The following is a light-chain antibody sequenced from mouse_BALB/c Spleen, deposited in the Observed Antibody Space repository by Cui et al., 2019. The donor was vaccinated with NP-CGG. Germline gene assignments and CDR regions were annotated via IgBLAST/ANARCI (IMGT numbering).Light chain of an antibody. CDR1: TGAVTTSNY. J-gene: IGLJ1*01. CDR2: GTN. CDR3: ALWYSNHWV. V-gene: IGLV1*01. Sequence: HALVSQESALTTSPGETVTLTCRSSTGAVTTSNYANWVQEKPDHLFTGLIGGTNNRAPGVPARFSGSLIGDKAAPTITGAQTEDEAIYFCALWYSNHWVFGGGTKLTVL.